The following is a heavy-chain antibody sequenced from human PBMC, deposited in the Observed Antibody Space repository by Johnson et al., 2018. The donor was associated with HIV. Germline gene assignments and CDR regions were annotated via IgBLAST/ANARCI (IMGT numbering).Heavy chain of an antibody. CDR2: ISSDGNNK. V-gene: IGHV3-30*03. CDR1: GFTFTKYG. D-gene: IGHD2-2*01. Sequence: QVQLVESGGGVVQPGKSLRLSCAASGFTFTKYGMHWVRQAPGKGLEWVAVISSDGNNKYYADSVKGRFIVSRDNSRNTLYLQMNSLRAADTAVYYCARPVTVVLPAGAFDIWGQGTMVTVSS. J-gene: IGHJ3*02. CDR3: ARPVTVVLPAGAFDI.